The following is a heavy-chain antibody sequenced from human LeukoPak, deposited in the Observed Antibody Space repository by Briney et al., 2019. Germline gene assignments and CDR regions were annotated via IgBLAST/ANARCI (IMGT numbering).Heavy chain of an antibody. CDR3: ARDALGISDAFDI. CDR1: GYTFTNYG. J-gene: IGHJ3*02. Sequence: ASVKVSCKASGYTFTNYGISWVRQAPGQGLEWMGWISGYNGNTNYPKKVPASVTMTTDTSTSTAYMELRSLRSDDTAVYYCARDALGISDAFDIWGQGTMVTVS. V-gene: IGHV1-18*01. CDR2: ISGYNGNT. D-gene: IGHD1-26*01.